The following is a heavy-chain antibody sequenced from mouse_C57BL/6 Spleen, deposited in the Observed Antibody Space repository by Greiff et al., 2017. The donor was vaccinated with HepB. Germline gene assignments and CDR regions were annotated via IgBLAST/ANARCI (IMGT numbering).Heavy chain of an antibody. Sequence: DVHLVESGGGLVKPGGSLKLSCAASGFTFSDYGMHWVRQSPEKGLEWVAYISSGSSTIYYADTVKGRFTISRDNAKNTLFLQMTSLRSEDTAMYYCARGRTWFDYWGQGTTLTVSS. CDR3: ARGRTWFDY. V-gene: IGHV5-17*01. CDR1: GFTFSDYG. CDR2: ISSGSSTI. J-gene: IGHJ2*01.